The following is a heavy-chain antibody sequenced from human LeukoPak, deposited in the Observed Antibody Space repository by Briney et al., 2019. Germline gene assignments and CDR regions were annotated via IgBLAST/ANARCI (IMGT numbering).Heavy chain of an antibody. D-gene: IGHD6-13*01. Sequence: GGSLRLSCAASGFTFSDYYMSWIRQAPGKGLEWVSYISSSGSTIYYADSVKGRFTISRDNAKNSLYLQMNSLRAEDTAVYYCARDRLIAAAGTDYYHMDLWGKGPTVTVSS. V-gene: IGHV3-11*04. J-gene: IGHJ6*03. CDR1: GFTFSDYY. CDR2: ISSSGSTI. CDR3: ARDRLIAAAGTDYYHMDL.